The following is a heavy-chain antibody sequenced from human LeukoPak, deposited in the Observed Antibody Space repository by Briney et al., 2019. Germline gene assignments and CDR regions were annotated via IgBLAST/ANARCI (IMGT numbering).Heavy chain of an antibody. D-gene: IGHD3-3*01. CDR2: INPSGGST. J-gene: IGHJ4*02. CDR3: ARSRTFGVVISPFDY. CDR1: GYTFTSYY. V-gene: IGHV1-46*01. Sequence: ASVKVSCKASGYTFTSYYMHWVRQAPGQGLEWMGIINPSGGSTSYAQKFQGRVTITAGKSTSTAYMELSSLRSEDTAVYYCARSRTFGVVISPFDYWGQGTLVTVSS.